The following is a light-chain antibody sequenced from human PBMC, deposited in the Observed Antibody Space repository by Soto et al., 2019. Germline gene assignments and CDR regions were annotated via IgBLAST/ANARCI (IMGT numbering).Light chain of an antibody. Sequence: EIVMTQSPATLSVSPGERATLSCRASQSIRRNLAWYQQKPGQAPRLLIYGASTRATGIPDRFSGSGSGTEFTLTISSLQPEDSATYYCLQDINYPWTFGQGTKVEIK. CDR2: GAS. CDR3: LQDINYPWT. V-gene: IGKV3-15*01. CDR1: QSIRRN. J-gene: IGKJ1*01.